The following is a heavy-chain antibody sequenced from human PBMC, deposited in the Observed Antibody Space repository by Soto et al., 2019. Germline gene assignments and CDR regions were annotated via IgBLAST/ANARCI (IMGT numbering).Heavy chain of an antibody. D-gene: IGHD1-7*01. CDR3: ARSITGTTFAY. CDR2: ISAYNGNT. V-gene: IGHV1-18*01. J-gene: IGHJ4*02. CDR1: GYTFTSYG. Sequence: EASVKVSCKASGYTFTSYGICWVRHAPGQGLEWMGWISAYNGNTNYAQKLQGRVTMTTDTSTSTAYMELRSLRSDDTAVYYCARSITGTTFAYRGQGTLVTVSS.